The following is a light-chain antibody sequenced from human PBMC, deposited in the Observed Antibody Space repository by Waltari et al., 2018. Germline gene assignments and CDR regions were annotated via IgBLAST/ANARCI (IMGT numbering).Light chain of an antibody. CDR2: IIG. CDR1: NPNIESST. J-gene: IGLJ2*01. V-gene: IGLV1-44*01. Sequence: QSVLTQPPSSSGTPGQRVTISCSGSNPNIESSTSTWYQRVPGTAPKLLIYIIGLRPPGVPVRFPGSKSGTSASLAIRGLHSEDEADYYCATWDARLTAVLFGGGTKVTVL. CDR3: ATWDARLTAVL.